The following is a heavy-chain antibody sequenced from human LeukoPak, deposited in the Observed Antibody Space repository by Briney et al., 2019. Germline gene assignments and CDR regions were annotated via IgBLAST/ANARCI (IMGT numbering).Heavy chain of an antibody. CDR2: INHSGST. V-gene: IGHV4-34*01. D-gene: IGHD3-10*01. Sequence: SETLSLTCAVYGGSFSGYYWSWIRQPPGKGLEWIGEINHSGSTYYNPSLKSRVTISVDRSKNQLSLKLSSVTAADTAVYYCASYMVRGVRAFDYWGQGTLVTVSS. CDR1: GGSFSGYY. J-gene: IGHJ4*02. CDR3: ASYMVRGVRAFDY.